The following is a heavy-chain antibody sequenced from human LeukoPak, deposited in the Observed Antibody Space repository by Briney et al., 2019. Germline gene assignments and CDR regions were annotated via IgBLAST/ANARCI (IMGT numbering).Heavy chain of an antibody. CDR1: GFTFSTYW. D-gene: IGHD3-10*01. V-gene: IGHV3-7*03. CDR2: IKQDGSEK. CDR3: AIGSGSYYTPVPFDY. J-gene: IGHJ4*02. Sequence: GGSLRLSCAGSGFTFSTYWMSWVRQAPGKGLEWVANIKQDGSEKYYVDSVKGRFTISRDNAKNSLYLQMNSLRAEDTAIYYCAIGSGSYYTPVPFDYWGQGTLVTVSS.